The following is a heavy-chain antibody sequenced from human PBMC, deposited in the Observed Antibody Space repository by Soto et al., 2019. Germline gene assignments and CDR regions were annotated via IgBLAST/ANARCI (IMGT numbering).Heavy chain of an antibody. CDR1: GGSFSGYY. J-gene: IGHJ5*02. CDR2: INHSGST. Sequence: PETLSLTCAVYGGSFSGYYWSWIRQPPGKGLEWIGEINHSGSTNYNPSLKSRVTISVDTSKNQFSLKLSSVTAADTAVYYCARSRTGAARRGNWFDPWGQGTLVTVSS. CDR3: ARSRTGAARRGNWFDP. V-gene: IGHV4-34*01. D-gene: IGHD6-6*01.